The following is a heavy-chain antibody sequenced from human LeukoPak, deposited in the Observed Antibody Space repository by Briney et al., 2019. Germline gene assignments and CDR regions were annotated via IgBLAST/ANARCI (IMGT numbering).Heavy chain of an antibody. CDR3: TRAHRRGMVYANYVVY. D-gene: IGHD2-8*01. V-gene: IGHV4-59*01. J-gene: IGHJ4*02. Sequence: SETLSLTCTVSGGSISSYYWSWIRQPPGKGLEWIGYIYYSGSTNYNPSLKSRVTISVDTSKNQFSLKLSSVTAADTAVYYCTRAHRRGMVYANYVVYWGQGTLVTVSS. CDR2: IYYSGST. CDR1: GGSISSYY.